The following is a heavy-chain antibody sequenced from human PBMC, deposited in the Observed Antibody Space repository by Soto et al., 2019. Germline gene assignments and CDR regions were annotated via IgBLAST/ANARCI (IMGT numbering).Heavy chain of an antibody. D-gene: IGHD1-26*01. Sequence: ALVKDSCQACGYTFTSNYMHCVRQAPEQGLEWMGIINPSGGSTSYAQKFQGRVTMTRNTSISTAYMVLSSLRSEDTAVYYCARGGPSRRSGSYYRWFDPWGQGTLVTVSS. CDR3: ARGGPSRRSGSYYRWFDP. V-gene: IGHV1-46*01. CDR2: INPSGGST. CDR1: GYTFTSNY. J-gene: IGHJ5*02.